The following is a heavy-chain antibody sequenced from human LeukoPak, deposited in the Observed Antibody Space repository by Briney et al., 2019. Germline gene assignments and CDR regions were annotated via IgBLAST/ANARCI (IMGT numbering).Heavy chain of an antibody. CDR2: ISSSSSTI. J-gene: IGHJ4*02. Sequence: GGSLRVSCAASGFTFSSYSMNWVRQAPGKGLEWVSYISSSSSTIYYADSVKGRFTISRDNAKNSLYLQMNSLRAEDTAVYYCATLTTGGYWGQGTLVTVSS. CDR1: GFTFSSYS. V-gene: IGHV3-48*01. D-gene: IGHD3-9*01. CDR3: ATLTTGGY.